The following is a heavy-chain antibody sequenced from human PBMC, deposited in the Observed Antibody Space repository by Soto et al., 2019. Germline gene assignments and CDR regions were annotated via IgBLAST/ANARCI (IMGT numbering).Heavy chain of an antibody. CDR3: ARATRYCSGGSCHV. V-gene: IGHV3-53*01. Sequence: QPGGSLRLSCAASGFTVSSNYMSWVRQAPGKGLEWVSVIYSGGSTYYADSVKGRFTISRDNSKNTLYLQMNSLRAEDTAVYYCARATRYCSGGSCHVWGQGTTVTVSS. CDR2: IYSGGST. D-gene: IGHD2-15*01. CDR1: GFTVSSNY. J-gene: IGHJ6*02.